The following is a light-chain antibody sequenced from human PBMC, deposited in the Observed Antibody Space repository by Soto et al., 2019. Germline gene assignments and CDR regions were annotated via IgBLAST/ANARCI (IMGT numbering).Light chain of an antibody. CDR3: QQCYSSPRT. Sequence: DIQMTQSPSTLSAGVGDRVTITCRASQRISTYLNWYQQKPGKAPTLLIYAASSLQSGVPSRFSGGGSGTDFTLTINTLQPEDYATYFCQQCYSSPRTFGQGTNADIK. J-gene: IGKJ1*01. V-gene: IGKV1-39*01. CDR2: AAS. CDR1: QRISTY.